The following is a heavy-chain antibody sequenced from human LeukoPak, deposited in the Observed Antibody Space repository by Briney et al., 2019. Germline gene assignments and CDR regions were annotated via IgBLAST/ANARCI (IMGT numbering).Heavy chain of an antibody. CDR2: ITGSGTSN. CDR1: GFTFSSYS. V-gene: IGHV3-21*06. CDR3: ARDTYYGSGSLF. D-gene: IGHD3-10*01. Sequence: GGSLRLSCAASGFTFSSYSMNWVRRAPGKGLEWVSSITGSGTSNFYADSVRGRFTISRDNANNSLYLQMNSLRAEDTAVYYCARDTYYGSGSLFWGQGTLVTVSS. J-gene: IGHJ4*02.